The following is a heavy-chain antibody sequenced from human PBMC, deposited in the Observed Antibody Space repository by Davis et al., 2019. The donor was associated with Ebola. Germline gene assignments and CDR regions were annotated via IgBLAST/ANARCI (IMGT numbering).Heavy chain of an antibody. CDR3: ARGTGNYMSYYYGMDV. Sequence: GESLKISCAASGFTFSSYSMNWVRQAPGKGLEWVSSISSSSSYIYYADSVKGRFTISRDNAKNSLYLQMNSLRAEDTAVYYCARGTGNYMSYYYGMDVWGQGTTVTVSS. CDR1: GFTFSSYS. V-gene: IGHV3-21*01. CDR2: ISSSSSYI. J-gene: IGHJ6*02. D-gene: IGHD1-7*01.